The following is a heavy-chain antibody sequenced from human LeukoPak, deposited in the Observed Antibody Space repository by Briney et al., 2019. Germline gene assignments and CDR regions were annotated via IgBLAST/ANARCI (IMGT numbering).Heavy chain of an antibody. Sequence: TSETLSLTCTVSGGSISSYYWSWIRKPPGKGLEWLGYIYYSGSTNYNPSLKSRVTISVDTSKNQFSLKLSSVTAADTAVYYCARTPPFVLDFRGSSPHYFDYWGQGTLVTVSS. J-gene: IGHJ4*02. CDR3: ARTPPFVLDFRGSSPHYFDY. D-gene: IGHD6-13*01. CDR1: GGSISSYY. CDR2: IYYSGST. V-gene: IGHV4-59*08.